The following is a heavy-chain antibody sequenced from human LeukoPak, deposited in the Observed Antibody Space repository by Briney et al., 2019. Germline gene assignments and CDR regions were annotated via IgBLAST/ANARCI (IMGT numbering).Heavy chain of an antibody. V-gene: IGHV3-23*01. J-gene: IGHJ4*02. CDR3: AKDAPTRDINLGYFDL. CDR1: GFTFSNYA. Sequence: GGSLRLSCAASGFTFSNYAMSWVRQAPGKGLEWVSGINVSGGSTFYADSVRGRFTISRDNSKNTLYLQMNSLRAEDTAVYYCAKDAPTRDINLGYFDLWGQGTLVTVSS. CDR2: INVSGGST. D-gene: IGHD3-9*01.